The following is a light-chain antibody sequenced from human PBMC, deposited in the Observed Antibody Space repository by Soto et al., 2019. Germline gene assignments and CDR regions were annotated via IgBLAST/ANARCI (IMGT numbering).Light chain of an antibody. CDR1: QSITTW. V-gene: IGKV1-39*01. CDR2: AAS. J-gene: IGKJ1*01. CDR3: RHSTPWT. Sequence: DIRMTQSPSTLSSSVGDRVIIMCRDSQSITTWLDWYQQRPGKAPKLLIEAASSLQSGVTSRFSGSGSETDFTLTSSRLQPEEIATYSCRHSTPWTFGQGTKVDIK.